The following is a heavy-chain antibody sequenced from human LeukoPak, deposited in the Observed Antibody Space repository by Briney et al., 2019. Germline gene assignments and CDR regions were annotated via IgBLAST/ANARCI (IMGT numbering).Heavy chain of an antibody. V-gene: IGHV1-8*03. Sequence: PRASVKVSCKPSGYTFTNYDITWVRQATGQGLEWMGWMNPNSGNTGYAQKFQGRVTLTRNTSISTAYMELSSLRSEDTAVYYCARPSSGWYGDYYYYYYMDVWGKGTTVTVSS. CDR1: GYTFTNYD. CDR3: ARPSSGWYGDYYYYYYMDV. J-gene: IGHJ6*03. CDR2: MNPNSGNT. D-gene: IGHD6-19*01.